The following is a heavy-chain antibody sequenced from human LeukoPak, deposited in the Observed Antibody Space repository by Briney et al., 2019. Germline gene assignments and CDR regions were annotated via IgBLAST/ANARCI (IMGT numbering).Heavy chain of an antibody. CDR2: TYYRSKWYN. Sequence: SQTLSLTCAITGDRVSSNSAAWNWIRQSPSPRLPWLGRTYYRSKWYNNYAISVKSRITIKPDTSKNQFSLQLNSVTPEDTAVYYCASNTVTGALDYWAQGTLVTVSS. CDR1: GDRVSSNSAA. D-gene: IGHD4-11*01. J-gene: IGHJ4*02. CDR3: ASNTVTGALDY. V-gene: IGHV6-1*01.